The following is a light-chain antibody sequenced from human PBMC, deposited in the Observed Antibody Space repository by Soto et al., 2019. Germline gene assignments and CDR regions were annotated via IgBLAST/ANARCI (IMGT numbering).Light chain of an antibody. CDR2: AAS. J-gene: IGKJ1*01. CDR3: KHFGSSLRT. Sequence: EIVMTQSPATLSVSPGERATLSCRASQSVSSNLAWYQQKPGQSPRLLIYAASTRATGIPARFSGSGSGTDFTLTIRSLQSEDFAVYYCKHFGSSLRTFGQGTKVDIK. CDR1: QSVSSN. V-gene: IGKV3D-15*01.